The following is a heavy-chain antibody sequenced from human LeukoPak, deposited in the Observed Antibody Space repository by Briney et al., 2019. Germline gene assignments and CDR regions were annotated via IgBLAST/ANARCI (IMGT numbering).Heavy chain of an antibody. V-gene: IGHV4-59*01. CDR2: TYYSGST. Sequence: SETLSLTCTVSGGSISSYYWSWIRQPPGKGLEWIGYTYYSGSTNYNPSLKSRVTISVDTSKNQFSLKLSSVTAADTAVYYCARETYYYDSSGYYSIWYFDLWGRGTLVTVSS. J-gene: IGHJ2*01. D-gene: IGHD3-22*01. CDR3: ARETYYYDSSGYYSIWYFDL. CDR1: GGSISSYY.